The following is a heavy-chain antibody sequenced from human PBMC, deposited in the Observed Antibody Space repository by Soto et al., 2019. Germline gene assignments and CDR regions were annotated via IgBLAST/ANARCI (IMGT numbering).Heavy chain of an antibody. V-gene: IGHV3-72*01. CDR1: GLTFSDYH. J-gene: IGHJ4*02. D-gene: IGHD3-16*01. CDR2: ARNDPSARTT. CDR3: ASSRPGGNIHY. Sequence: EMQLVESGGGLVQPGGSLRLTCAASGLTFSDYHMDWVREAPGKGLEWIGRARNDPSARTTEHAAAVRGRFTTSRDDSKNSMYLQMNSPKTEDTAMYYCASSRPGGNIHYWGQGTLVTVSS.